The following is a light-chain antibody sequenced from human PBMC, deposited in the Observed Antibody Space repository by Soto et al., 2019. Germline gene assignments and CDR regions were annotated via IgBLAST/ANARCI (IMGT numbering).Light chain of an antibody. CDR1: QSVSSSC. CDR2: DAS. V-gene: IGKV3-20*01. Sequence: EIVLTQSPGTLSLSPGERATLSCRASQSVSSSCLAWYQQKPDQAPRLLIYDASSRATGIPDRFSGSGSGTDFTLTISRLEPEDFAVYYCQQYGSSPHTFGGGTKVEIK. J-gene: IGKJ4*01. CDR3: QQYGSSPHT.